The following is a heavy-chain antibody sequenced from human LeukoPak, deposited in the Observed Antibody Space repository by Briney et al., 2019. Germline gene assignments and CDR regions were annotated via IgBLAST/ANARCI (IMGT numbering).Heavy chain of an antibody. V-gene: IGHV4-59*12. CDR1: GGSISSYY. J-gene: IGHJ3*02. D-gene: IGHD6-6*01. Sequence: SETLSLTCTVSGGSISSYYWSWIRQPPGKGLEWIGYIYYSGSTNYNPSLKSRVTISVDTSKNQFSLKLSSVTAADTAVYYCARDTSIAAPTNAFDIWGQGTMVTVSS. CDR3: ARDTSIAAPTNAFDI. CDR2: IYYSGST.